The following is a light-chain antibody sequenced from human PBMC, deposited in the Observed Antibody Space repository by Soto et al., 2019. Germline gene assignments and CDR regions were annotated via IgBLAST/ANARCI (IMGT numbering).Light chain of an antibody. V-gene: IGKV3-15*01. Sequence: EIVMTQSPATLSVSPGERATLSCRASQSVSSNLAWYQQKPGQAPRLLISGASTRATGIPATFSGSVYGTELNLNISRMQSEDFKVYYCQHYNHRPLTVGGGTQVEIK. J-gene: IGKJ4*01. CDR1: QSVSSN. CDR2: GAS. CDR3: QHYNHRPLT.